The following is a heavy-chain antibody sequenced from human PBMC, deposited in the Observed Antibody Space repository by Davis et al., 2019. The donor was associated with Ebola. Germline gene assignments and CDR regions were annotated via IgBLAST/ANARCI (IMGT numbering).Heavy chain of an antibody. J-gene: IGHJ4*02. V-gene: IGHV4-39*07. Sequence: PSETLSLTCTVSGGSISSSGYYWGWIRQSPGKGLEWIGAIYYSGRTYYNPSLKSRVTISVDTSKNQLSLKLSSVTAADTAVYYCARAYNSGWYLWGYWGQGTLVTVSS. CDR2: IYYSGRT. CDR1: GGSISSSGYY. CDR3: ARAYNSGWYLWGY. D-gene: IGHD6-19*01.